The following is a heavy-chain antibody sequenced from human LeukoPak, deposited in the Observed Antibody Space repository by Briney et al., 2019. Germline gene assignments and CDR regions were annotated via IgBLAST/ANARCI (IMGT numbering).Heavy chain of an antibody. Sequence: SQTLSLTCTVSGGSISSGSYYWSWTRQPAGKGLEWIGRIYTSGSTNYNPSLKSRVTISVDTSKNQFSLKLSSVTAADTAVYYCARVPIAAAADVWGQGTTVTVSS. CDR2: IYTSGST. J-gene: IGHJ6*02. V-gene: IGHV4-61*02. CDR1: GGSISSGSYY. CDR3: ARVPIAAAADV. D-gene: IGHD6-13*01.